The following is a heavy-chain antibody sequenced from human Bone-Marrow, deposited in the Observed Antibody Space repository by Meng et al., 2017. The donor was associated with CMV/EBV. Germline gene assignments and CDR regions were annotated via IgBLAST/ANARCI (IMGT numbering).Heavy chain of an antibody. D-gene: IGHD4-11*01. J-gene: IGHJ4*02. Sequence: ASVKVSCKASGYTFTGYYMHWVRQAPGQGLEWMGWIKPSSGETSSAQKFQGRLTMTRITSISTVYMELTSLRSDDAAVYYCARDDYNNYGEYVYWGKGTLVTVLL. V-gene: IGHV1-2*02. CDR3: ARDDYNNYGEYVY. CDR1: GYTFTGYY. CDR2: IKPSSGET.